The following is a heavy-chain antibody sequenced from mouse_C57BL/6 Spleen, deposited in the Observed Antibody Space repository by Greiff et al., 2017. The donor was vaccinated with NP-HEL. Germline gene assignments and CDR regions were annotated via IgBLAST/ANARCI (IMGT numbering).Heavy chain of an antibody. Sequence: QVQLQQSGAELVKPGASVKLSCKASGYTFTEYTIHWVKQRSGQGLEWIGWFYPGSGSIKYNEKFKDKATLTADKSSSTVYMELSRLTSEDSAVYFCARHEETPDDYGSSYGYFDVWGTGTTVTVSS. CDR1: GYTFTEYT. CDR2: FYPGSGSI. V-gene: IGHV1-62-2*01. CDR3: ARHEETPDDYGSSYGYFDV. J-gene: IGHJ1*03. D-gene: IGHD1-1*01.